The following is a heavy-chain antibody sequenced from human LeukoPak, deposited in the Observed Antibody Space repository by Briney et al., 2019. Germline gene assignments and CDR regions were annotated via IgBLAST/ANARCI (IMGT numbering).Heavy chain of an antibody. CDR2: IVVGSGNT. D-gene: IGHD1-1*01. Sequence: SVKVSCKASGFTFTSSAVQWVRQARGQGLEWIGWIVVGSGNTNYAQKFQERVTINGDMSTSTAYMELSSLRSEDTAVYYCATDDVTTGTKTALGYWGQGTLVTVSS. CDR3: ATDDVTTGTKTALGY. J-gene: IGHJ4*02. CDR1: GFTFTSSA. V-gene: IGHV1-58*01.